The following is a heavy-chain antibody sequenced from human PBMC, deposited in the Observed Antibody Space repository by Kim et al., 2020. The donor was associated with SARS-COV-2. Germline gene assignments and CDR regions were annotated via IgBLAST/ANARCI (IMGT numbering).Heavy chain of an antibody. Sequence: SETLSLTCTVSGGSISSSSYYWGWIRQPPGKGLEWIGSIYYSGSTYYNPSLKSRVTISVDTSKNQFSLKLSSVTAADTAVYYCARQNPMVRGVIGYFDYWGQGTLVTVSS. CDR1: GGSISSSSYY. CDR3: ARQNPMVRGVIGYFDY. CDR2: IYYSGST. V-gene: IGHV4-39*01. J-gene: IGHJ4*02. D-gene: IGHD3-10*01.